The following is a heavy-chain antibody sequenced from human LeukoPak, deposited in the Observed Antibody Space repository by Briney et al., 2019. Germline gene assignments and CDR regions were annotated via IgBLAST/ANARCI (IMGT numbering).Heavy chain of an antibody. D-gene: IGHD1-26*01. Sequence: PSETLSLTCAVYGGSFSGYYWSWIRQPPGKGLEWIGEINHSGSTNYNPSLKSRVTISVDTSKNQFSLKLSSVTAADTAVYYCARQYSGRHDYWGQGTLVTVSS. CDR1: GGSFSGYY. V-gene: IGHV4-34*01. CDR2: INHSGST. CDR3: ARQYSGRHDY. J-gene: IGHJ4*02.